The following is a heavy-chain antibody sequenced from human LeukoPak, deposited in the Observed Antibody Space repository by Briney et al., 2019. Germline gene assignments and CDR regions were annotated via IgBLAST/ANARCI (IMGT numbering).Heavy chain of an antibody. Sequence: GESLKISCKGSGYSFTSYWIGWVRQMPGKGLEWMGIIYAGDSDTRYSPSFQGQVTISADKSISTAYLQWSSLKASDTAMYYCARTSYYYDSSGYGAFDAFDIWGQWTMVTVSS. V-gene: IGHV5-51*01. CDR1: GYSFTSYW. D-gene: IGHD3-22*01. J-gene: IGHJ3*02. CDR2: IYAGDSDT. CDR3: ARTSYYYDSSGYGAFDAFDI.